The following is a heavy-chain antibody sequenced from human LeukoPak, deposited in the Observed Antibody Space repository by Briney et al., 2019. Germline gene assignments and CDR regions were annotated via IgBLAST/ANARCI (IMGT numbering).Heavy chain of an antibody. V-gene: IGHV3-9*01. CDR3: AKDGAYSGSYYGLDY. J-gene: IGHJ4*02. Sequence: GRSLRLSRAASGFTFDDYAMHWVRQAPGKGLEWVSGISWNSGSIGYADSVKGRFTISRDNAKNSLYLQMNSLRAEDTALYYCAKDGAYSGSYYGLDYWGQGTLVTVSS. CDR2: ISWNSGSI. D-gene: IGHD1-26*01. CDR1: GFTFDDYA.